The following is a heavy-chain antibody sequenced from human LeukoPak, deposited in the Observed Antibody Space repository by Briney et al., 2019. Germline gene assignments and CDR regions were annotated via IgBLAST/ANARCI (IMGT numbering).Heavy chain of an antibody. CDR1: GGSISGYY. J-gene: IGHJ4*02. V-gene: IGHV4-34*01. CDR2: INHSGST. CDR3: ARGETVMITFGGVIVASSFDY. D-gene: IGHD3-16*02. Sequence: SETLSLTCTVSGGSISGYYWSWIRQPPGKGLEWIGEINHSGSTNYNPSLKSRVTISVDTSKNQFSLKLSSVTAADTAVYYCARGETVMITFGGVIVASSFDYWGQGTLVTVSS.